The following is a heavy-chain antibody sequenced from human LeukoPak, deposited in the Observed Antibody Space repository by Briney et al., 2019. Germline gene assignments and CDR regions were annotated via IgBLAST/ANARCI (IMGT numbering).Heavy chain of an antibody. D-gene: IGHD1-26*01. V-gene: IGHV3-23*01. CDR3: AKDRSIGTYYTFDH. J-gene: IGHJ4*02. Sequence: GGSLRLSCAASGFTFSNFGMSWVRQAPGKGLEWVSVISGSGGSTYYADSVKGRFTISRDNSKNTLYLQMSSLTAADTAVYYCAKDRSIGTYYTFDHWGQGTLVTVSS. CDR1: GFTFSNFG. CDR2: ISGSGGST.